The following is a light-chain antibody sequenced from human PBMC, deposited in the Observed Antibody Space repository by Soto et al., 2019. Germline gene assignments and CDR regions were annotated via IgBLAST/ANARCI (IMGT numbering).Light chain of an antibody. Sequence: QSVLTQPPSASGTPGQRVTISCSGSSSNIGSNYVYWYQQFPGAAPKLLIYRNNQRPSGVPDRFSGSKSDTSASLAISGLRSDDEAEYYCSAWDDSLSSVVFGGGTQLTVL. CDR1: SSNIGSNY. J-gene: IGLJ2*01. CDR3: SAWDDSLSSVV. V-gene: IGLV1-47*01. CDR2: RNN.